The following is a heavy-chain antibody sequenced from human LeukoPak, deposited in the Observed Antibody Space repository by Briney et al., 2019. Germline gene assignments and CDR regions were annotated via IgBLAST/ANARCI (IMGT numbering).Heavy chain of an antibody. J-gene: IGHJ4*02. D-gene: IGHD3-10*01. CDR2: IYTSGST. Sequence: PSETLSLTCTVSGGSISSYHWSWIRQPAGKGLEWIGRIYTSGSTNYNPSLKSRVTILVDTSKNQFSLKLSSVTAADTAVYYCARVSGSYYSDFDYWGQGTLVTVSS. CDR3: ARVSGSYYSDFDY. CDR1: GGSISSYH. V-gene: IGHV4-4*07.